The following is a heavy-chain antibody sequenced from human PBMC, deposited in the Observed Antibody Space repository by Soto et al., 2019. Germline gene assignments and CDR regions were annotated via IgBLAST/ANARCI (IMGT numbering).Heavy chain of an antibody. CDR2: IKHNGNT. Sequence: TSETLSLTCAGYGGFLSGCCWSVIRQPPGKGLGWIGEIKHNGNTNNNPSLKSPVNISGDTSENEFNLKLSYVTAADTAVYSCAGIPYTGGLSFDPWGQGTLVTV. D-gene: IGHD2-8*02. CDR3: AGIPYTGGLSFDP. V-gene: IGHV4-34*01. CDR1: GGFLSGCC. J-gene: IGHJ5*02.